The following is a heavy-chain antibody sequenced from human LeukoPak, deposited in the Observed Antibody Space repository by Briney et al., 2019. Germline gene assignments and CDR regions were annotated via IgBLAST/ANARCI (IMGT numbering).Heavy chain of an antibody. D-gene: IGHD1-26*01. CDR1: GFDVSGIY. CDR3: ARGVGIYNYFDS. CDR2: IYATGIT. J-gene: IGHJ4*02. Sequence: GGSLRLSCVASGFDVSGIYMSWVRQAPGKGLEWVSVIYATGITYYADSVRGRFTISRHNPDNTVYLQMNNLRDEDTAVYYCARGVGIYNYFDSWGQGTLVTVSS. V-gene: IGHV3-53*04.